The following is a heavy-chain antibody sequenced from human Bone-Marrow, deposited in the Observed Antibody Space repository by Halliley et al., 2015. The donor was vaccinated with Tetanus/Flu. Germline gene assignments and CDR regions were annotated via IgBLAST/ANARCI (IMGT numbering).Heavy chain of an antibody. CDR1: GGSISSSSYY. CDR2: IYYNGNP. CDR3: ARRLGYCSSTSCNFDY. J-gene: IGHJ4*02. V-gene: IGHV4-39*01. Sequence: TLSLTCTTSGGSISSSSYYWGWVRQPPGKGLEWIGSIYYNGNPFYKPPLKSRVTISVDTSKNQFPLKLRYVTAADSGVYYCARRLGYCSSTSCNFDYWGQGTLVTVSS. D-gene: IGHD2-2*01.